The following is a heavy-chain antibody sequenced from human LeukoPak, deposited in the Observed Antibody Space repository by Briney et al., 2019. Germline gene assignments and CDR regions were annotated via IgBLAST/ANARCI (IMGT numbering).Heavy chain of an antibody. D-gene: IGHD2/OR15-2a*01. CDR3: ARPNPSIDAFDI. J-gene: IGHJ3*02. CDR2: INPNSGGT. Sequence: ASVKVSCKASGYTFTGYYMHWVRQAPGQGLEWMGWINPNSGGTNYAQNFQGRVTMTRDTSISTAYMELSRLRSDDTAVYYCARPNPSIDAFDIWGQGTMVTVSS. CDR1: GYTFTGYY. V-gene: IGHV1-2*02.